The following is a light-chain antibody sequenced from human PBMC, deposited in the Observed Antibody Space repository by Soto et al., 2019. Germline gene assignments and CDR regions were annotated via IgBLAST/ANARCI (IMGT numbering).Light chain of an antibody. CDR1: QSVSSN. J-gene: IGKJ5*01. CDR2: GAS. V-gene: IGKV3-15*01. Sequence: EIVMTQSPATLSVSPGERDTLSCRASQSVSSNLAWYQQKPGQAPMLLIYGASTRPTGIPARLSASESGTQFTLTISSLQSEDFAVYYGQQYNNWCTMPLGPGTRLEIK. CDR3: QQYNNWCTMP.